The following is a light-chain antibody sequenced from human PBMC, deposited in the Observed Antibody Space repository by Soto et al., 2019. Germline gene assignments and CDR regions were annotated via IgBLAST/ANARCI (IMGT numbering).Light chain of an antibody. V-gene: IGLV4-60*03. Sequence: QSVLTQSSSASASLGSSVKLTCTLSSGHSSYIIAWHQQQPGKAPRYLMKLEGSGSYNKGSGVPDRFSGSSSGADRYLTISNLQSEDEADYYCETWDTNTVVLGGGTKLTVL. CDR3: ETWDTNTVV. CDR2: LEGSGSY. J-gene: IGLJ2*01. CDR1: SGHSSYI.